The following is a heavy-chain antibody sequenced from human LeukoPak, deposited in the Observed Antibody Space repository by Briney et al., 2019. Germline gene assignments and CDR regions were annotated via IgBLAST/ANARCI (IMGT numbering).Heavy chain of an antibody. D-gene: IGHD6-19*01. CDR2: IKPDGSGK. Sequence: GGSLRLPCAASGFAFSSYWMTWVRQAPGKGLEWVANIKPDGSGKTYVDSVKGRFTISKDNAKNSLYLQMRGLRVEDTAVYYCSSQPAVLDLDCWGQGTLVTVSS. V-gene: IGHV3-7*01. CDR3: SSQPAVLDLDC. J-gene: IGHJ4*02. CDR1: GFAFSSYW.